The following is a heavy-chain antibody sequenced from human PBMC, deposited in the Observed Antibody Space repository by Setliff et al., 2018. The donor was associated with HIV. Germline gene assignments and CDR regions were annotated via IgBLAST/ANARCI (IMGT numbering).Heavy chain of an antibody. CDR3: TRQGDFGQWGDY. D-gene: IGHD4-17*01. CDR2: TFPGDSDT. V-gene: IGHV5-51*01. Sequence: GESLKISCEGSGYNFNSHWIGWVRQMPGKSLDWLGITFPGDSDTRYNPSFEGQVTISADKSISTAYLQWSSLKASDTAIYYCTRQGDFGQWGDYWGQGAQVTVSS. J-gene: IGHJ4*02. CDR1: GYNFNSHW.